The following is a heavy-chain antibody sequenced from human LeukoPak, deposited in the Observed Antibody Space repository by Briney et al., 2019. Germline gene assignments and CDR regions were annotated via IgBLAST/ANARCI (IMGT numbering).Heavy chain of an antibody. V-gene: IGHV3-30*18. CDR3: AKAHSHPHDRSSSCSSFCDY. CDR2: ISYDGNDQ. Sequence: PGGSLRLSCAASGFTFSSAGMNWVRQAPGKGLEWVAFISYDGNDQYYADSMKGRFTIYRDNPKNTVYLQMNSLSTEDTAIYYCAKAHSHPHDRSSSCSSFCDYWGQGTLAAVSS. D-gene: IGHD6-13*01. J-gene: IGHJ4*02. CDR1: GFTFSSAG.